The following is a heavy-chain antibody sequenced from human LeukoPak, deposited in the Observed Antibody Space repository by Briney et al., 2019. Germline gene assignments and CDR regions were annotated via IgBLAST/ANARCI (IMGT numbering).Heavy chain of an antibody. Sequence: SVKVSCKASGGTFSNYAISWVRQAPGQGLEWMGGIIPIFGTANYAQKFQGRVTITADESTSTAYMELSSLRSEDTGVYYCARDASYYYGMDVWGQGTTVTVSS. V-gene: IGHV1-69*13. CDR2: IIPIFGTA. CDR3: ARDASYYYGMDV. J-gene: IGHJ6*02. D-gene: IGHD3-16*01. CDR1: GGTFSNYA.